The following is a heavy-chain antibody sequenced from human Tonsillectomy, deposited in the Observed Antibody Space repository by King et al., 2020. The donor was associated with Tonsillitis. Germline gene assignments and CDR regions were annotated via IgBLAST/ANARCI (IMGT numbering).Heavy chain of an antibody. CDR2: ISGSGYST. CDR3: AKDLVVIPTALFYYYMDV. D-gene: IGHD2-2*01. V-gene: IGHV3-23*04. CDR1: GFTFSNYA. J-gene: IGHJ6*03. Sequence: DVQLVESGGGLVQPGGSLRLSCAASGFTFSNYAMSWVRQAPGKGLEWVSVISGSGYSTYYADSVKGRFTISRDNSKNTLHLQMNSLIAEDTAVYYCAKDLVVIPTALFYYYMDVWGKGTTVTVSS.